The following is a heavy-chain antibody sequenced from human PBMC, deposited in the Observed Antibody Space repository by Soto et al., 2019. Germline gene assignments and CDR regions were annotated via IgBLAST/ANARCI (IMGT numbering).Heavy chain of an antibody. CDR3: ARPTPDYGDHWSYYYYGMDV. J-gene: IGHJ6*02. CDR2: IIPIFGTA. CDR1: GGTFSSYA. Sequence: SVKVSCKASGGTFSSYAISWVRQAPGQGLEWMRGIIPIFGTANYAQKIQGRVKITADESTSTAYMELSSLRSEDTAVYFCARPTPDYGDHWSYYYYGMDVWGQGTTVTVSS. D-gene: IGHD4-17*01. V-gene: IGHV1-69*13.